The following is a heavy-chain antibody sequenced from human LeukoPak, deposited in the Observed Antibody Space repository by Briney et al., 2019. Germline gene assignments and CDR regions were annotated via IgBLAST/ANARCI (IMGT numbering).Heavy chain of an antibody. CDR2: INHSGST. J-gene: IGHJ4*02. CDR1: GGSFSGYY. Sequence: PSETLSLTCAVYGGSFSGYYWSWIRQPPGKGLEWIGEINHSGSTNYNPSLKSRVTISVDTSKNQFSLKLSSVTAADTAVYYCAREFYSDYVNYWGQRSLVTVSS. CDR3: AREFYSDYVNY. V-gene: IGHV4-34*01. D-gene: IGHD4-11*01.